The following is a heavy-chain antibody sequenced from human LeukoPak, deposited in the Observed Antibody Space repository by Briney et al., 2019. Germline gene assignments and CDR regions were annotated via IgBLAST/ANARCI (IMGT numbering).Heavy chain of an antibody. CDR3: ARDYYDSSGYYYFDY. Sequence: GGSLRRSCAASGFTVSSNYMNWVRQAPGKGLEWVSVIYSGGSTYYADSVKGRFTISRDNSKDTLYLQMNSLRAEDTAVYYCARDYYDSSGYYYFDYWGQGTLVTVSS. CDR1: GFTVSSNY. J-gene: IGHJ4*02. D-gene: IGHD3-22*01. CDR2: IYSGGST. V-gene: IGHV3-66*01.